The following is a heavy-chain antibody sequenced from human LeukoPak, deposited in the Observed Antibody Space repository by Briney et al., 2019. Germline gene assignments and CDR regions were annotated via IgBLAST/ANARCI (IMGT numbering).Heavy chain of an antibody. Sequence: SETLSLTCAVSGYSIRSGYYWGWIRQSPGKGLEWIGSIYHSGSTYYNPSLKSRVTISIDTSKNEFSLKLNSVTAADTAVYYCARGYSYGYTFDYWGQGTLVTVSS. CDR3: ARGYSYGYTFDY. V-gene: IGHV4-38-2*01. CDR2: IYHSGST. J-gene: IGHJ4*02. CDR1: GYSIRSGYY. D-gene: IGHD5-18*01.